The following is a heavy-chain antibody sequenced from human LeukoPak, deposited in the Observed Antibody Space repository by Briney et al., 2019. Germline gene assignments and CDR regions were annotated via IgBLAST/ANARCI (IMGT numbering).Heavy chain of an antibody. CDR3: ARLGRRIFGVGRAYNWFDP. J-gene: IGHJ5*02. D-gene: IGHD3-3*01. Sequence: SETLSLTCAVYGGSFSGCYWSWIRQPPGKGLEWIGEINHSGSTNYNPSLKSRVTISVDTSKNQFSLKLSSVTAADTAVYYCARLGRRIFGVGRAYNWFDPWGQGTLVTVSS. CDR1: GGSFSGCY. CDR2: INHSGST. V-gene: IGHV4-34*01.